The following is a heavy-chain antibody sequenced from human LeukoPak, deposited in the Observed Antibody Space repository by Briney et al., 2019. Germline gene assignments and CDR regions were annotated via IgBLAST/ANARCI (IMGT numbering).Heavy chain of an antibody. CDR2: IWYDGSNK. CDR3: ARDFTLYGSFSWFDY. Sequence: GGSLRLSCAASGFTFSTYGMHWVRQAPGKGLEWVAVIWYDGSNKYYADSVKGRFTISRDNSRNTLYLQMNSLRAEDTAMYYCARDFTLYGSFSWFDYWGQGTLVTVSS. CDR1: GFTFSTYG. V-gene: IGHV3-33*01. J-gene: IGHJ4*02. D-gene: IGHD6-6*01.